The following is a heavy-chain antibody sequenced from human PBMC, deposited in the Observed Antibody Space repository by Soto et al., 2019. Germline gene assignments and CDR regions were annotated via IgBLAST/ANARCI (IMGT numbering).Heavy chain of an antibody. CDR2: IYYSGST. D-gene: IGHD6-19*01. J-gene: IGHJ4*02. CDR3: ARVAVAGTRVDY. CDR1: GGYISSSGYY. Sequence: SETLSLTCTVSGGYISSSGYYWGWIRQPPGKGLEWIGYIYYSGSTYYNPSLKSRVTISVDTSKNQFSLKLSSVTAADTAVYYCARVAVAGTRVDYWGQGTLVTVSS. V-gene: IGHV4-31*03.